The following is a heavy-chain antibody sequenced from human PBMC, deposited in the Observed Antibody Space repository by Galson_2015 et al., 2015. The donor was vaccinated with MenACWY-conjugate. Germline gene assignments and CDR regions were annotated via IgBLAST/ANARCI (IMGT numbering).Heavy chain of an antibody. CDR1: RFHFSDYV. CDR3: AKESSSGWFD. D-gene: IGHD6-19*01. V-gene: IGHV3-23*01. Sequence: SLRLSCAASRFHFSDYVMNWVRQAPGKGLDWVSSISGSGDKTYYADSVRGRFTISRDNSKNTLHLQMNSLRAEDTAVYYCAKESSSGWFDWGQGILVTVSS. J-gene: IGHJ4*02. CDR2: ISGSGDKT.